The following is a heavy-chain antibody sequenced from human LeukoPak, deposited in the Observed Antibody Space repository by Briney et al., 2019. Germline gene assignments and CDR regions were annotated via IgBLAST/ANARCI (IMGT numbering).Heavy chain of an antibody. CDR2: IKEDGSEK. V-gene: IGHV3-7*04. CDR1: GFTFRSYS. CDR3: ARASGSYSHYFQYGMDV. D-gene: IGHD3-10*01. Sequence: PGGSLRLSCGASGFTFRSYSMTWVRQAPGKGLEWVANIKEDGSEKYYVDSVKGRFTISRDNPKNSLYLQMNSLRAEDTAVYFCARASGSYSHYFQYGMDVWGQGTTVTVSS. J-gene: IGHJ6*02.